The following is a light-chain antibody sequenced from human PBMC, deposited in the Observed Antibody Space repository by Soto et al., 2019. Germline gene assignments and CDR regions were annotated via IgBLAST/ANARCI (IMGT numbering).Light chain of an antibody. V-gene: IGKV3-11*01. CDR2: DSS. Sequence: EIVLTQFPATPSLSPGDGATLSCRASQSVSSYLAWYQQKRGQAPRLLIYDSSNRATGIPARFSGRGSGTDFSLIISSLEPEDFAVYYCQQRSVWPLTFGGGTKVEIK. J-gene: IGKJ4*01. CDR3: QQRSVWPLT. CDR1: QSVSSY.